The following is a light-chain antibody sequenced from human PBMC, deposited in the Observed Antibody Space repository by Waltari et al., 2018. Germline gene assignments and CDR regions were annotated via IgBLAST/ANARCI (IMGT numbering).Light chain of an antibody. CDR2: GAS. J-gene: IGKJ1*01. CDR3: QQYNNWPPWT. Sequence: EIVMTQSPATLSVSPGARATLSCRASQSVSSNLAWYQQKPGQAPSLLIYGASTRATGIPARFSGSGSGTEFTLTISSMQSEDFAVYYRQQYNNWPPWTFGQGTKVEIK. CDR1: QSVSSN. V-gene: IGKV3-15*01.